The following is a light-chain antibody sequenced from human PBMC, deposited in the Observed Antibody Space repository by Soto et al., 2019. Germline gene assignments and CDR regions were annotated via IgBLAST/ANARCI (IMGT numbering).Light chain of an antibody. J-gene: IGKJ2*01. CDR1: QNIGTY. CDR3: QLSSIIPYT. CDR2: AAS. V-gene: IGKV1-39*01. Sequence: DIQMTQSPASLSASVGDRVTVTCRASQNIGTYLNWYQQQPGKAPKLLIYAASTLQSGVPSRFSVSGSGTDYTLTISSRQYSDFVTFYSQLSSIIPYTFGQGTNAEIK.